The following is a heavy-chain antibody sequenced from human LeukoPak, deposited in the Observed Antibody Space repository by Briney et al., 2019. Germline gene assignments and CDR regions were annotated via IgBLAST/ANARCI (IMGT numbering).Heavy chain of an antibody. D-gene: IGHD3-10*01. V-gene: IGHV4-59*01. CDR1: GGSISSYY. CDR3: TRGGYAFDI. Sequence: SETLSLTCTVSGGSISSYYWSWIRQPPGKGLEWIGYIYYSGSTNYNPSLKSRVTISVDTSKNLFSLKLSSVTAADTAVYYCTRGGYAFDIWGQGTMVTVSS. J-gene: IGHJ3*02. CDR2: IYYSGST.